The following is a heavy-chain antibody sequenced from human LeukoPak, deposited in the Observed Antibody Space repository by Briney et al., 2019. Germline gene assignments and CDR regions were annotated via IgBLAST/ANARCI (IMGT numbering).Heavy chain of an antibody. CDR1: GFTFSDYY. J-gene: IGHJ3*02. CDR3: ARENGDYADAFDI. Sequence: GGSLRLSCAASGFTFSDYYMSWIRQAPGKGLEWVSFISSSSGYTNYAASVKGRFAISRDNAKNSLYLQMNSLRAEDTAVYYCARENGDYADAFDIWGQGTMVTVSS. V-gene: IGHV3-11*06. D-gene: IGHD4-17*01. CDR2: ISSSSGYT.